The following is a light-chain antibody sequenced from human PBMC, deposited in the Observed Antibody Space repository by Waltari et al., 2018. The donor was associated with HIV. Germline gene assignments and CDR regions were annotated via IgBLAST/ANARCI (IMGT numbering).Light chain of an antibody. CDR3: QQYNSYPLT. J-gene: IGKJ4*01. Sequence: DIQMTQSPSTLSAYVGDTVTITCRASQSITTWLAWCQQRPGRAPKFLIYWASTLESGVPPRFTGSGSGTEFTLTITSLQPDDVATYYCQQYNSYPLTFGGGTKVEI. V-gene: IGKV1-5*03. CDR1: QSITTW. CDR2: WAS.